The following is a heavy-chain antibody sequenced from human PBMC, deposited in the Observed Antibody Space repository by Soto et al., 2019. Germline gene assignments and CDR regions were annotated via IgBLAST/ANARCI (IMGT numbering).Heavy chain of an antibody. CDR1: SRSIITANW. CDR2: IYHSWST. D-gene: IGHD2-15*01. V-gene: IGHV4-4*02. J-gene: IGHJ4*02. Sequence: QVPLQESGPRLVRPSGTLSLTCNVSSRSIITANWWSWVRQPPGRGLEWIGGIYHSWSTNDNLSLKSRVTLSVDKSKNQFSLRLSSVPAADTAMYYCARRGGGVVLAATTPFDYWGQGTLVTVSS. CDR3: ARRGGGVVLAATTPFDY.